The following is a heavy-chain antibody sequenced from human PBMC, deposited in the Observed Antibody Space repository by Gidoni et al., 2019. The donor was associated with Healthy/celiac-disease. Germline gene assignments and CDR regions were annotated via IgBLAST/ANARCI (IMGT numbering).Heavy chain of an antibody. D-gene: IGHD6-25*01. V-gene: IGHV3-9*01. J-gene: IGHJ3*02. Sequence: EVQLVESGGGLVQPGRSLRLSCAASRFTFDDYAMHWVRQAPGKGLEWVSGISWNSGSIGYADSVKGRFTISRDNAKNSLYLQMNSLRAEDTALYYCAKVERHIAADAFDIWGQGTMVTVSS. CDR3: AKVERHIAADAFDI. CDR1: RFTFDDYA. CDR2: ISWNSGSI.